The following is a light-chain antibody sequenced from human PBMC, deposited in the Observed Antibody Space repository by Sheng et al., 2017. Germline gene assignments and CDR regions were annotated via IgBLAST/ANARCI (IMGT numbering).Light chain of an antibody. V-gene: IGLV3-19*01. CDR3: QSYDSSLSGWV. J-gene: IGLJ3*02. Sequence: SSELTQDPTVSVALGQTVRITCQGDSLRIYYASWYQQKPGQAPVVVIYGNSNRPSGVPDRFSGSKSGTSASLAITGLQAEDEADYYCQSYDSSLSGWVFGGGTKLTVL. CDR2: GNS. CDR1: SLRIYY.